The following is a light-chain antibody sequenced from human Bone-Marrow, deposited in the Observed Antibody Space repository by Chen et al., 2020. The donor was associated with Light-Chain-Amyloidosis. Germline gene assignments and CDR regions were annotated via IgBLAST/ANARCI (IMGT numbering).Light chain of an antibody. CDR1: SGSIATNY. V-gene: IGLV6-57*01. Sequence: NFMLTQSHSVSESPGKTVIISCTRSSGSIATNYVQWYQQRPGSSPTTVIYEDDQRPSGVPDRFSVSIDRSSNSASLAIAGLKTEDEADYYCQSYQGSSQGVFGGGTKLTVL. J-gene: IGLJ3*02. CDR2: EDD. CDR3: QSYQGSSQGV.